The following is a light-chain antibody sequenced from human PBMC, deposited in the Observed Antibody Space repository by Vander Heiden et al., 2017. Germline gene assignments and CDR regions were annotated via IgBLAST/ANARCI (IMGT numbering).Light chain of an antibody. CDR3: MQTLQTPNT. Sequence: DIVMTHYPLSLPVTPGEPASISCRSSQSLLHSNGYNDLDWYLQKPGQSPQLLIYLGSNRASGVPDRFSGSGSGTDFTLKISRVEAEDLGVYYCMQTLQTPNTFGQGTKLEIK. CDR2: LGS. V-gene: IGKV2-28*01. CDR1: QSLLHSNGYND. J-gene: IGKJ2*01.